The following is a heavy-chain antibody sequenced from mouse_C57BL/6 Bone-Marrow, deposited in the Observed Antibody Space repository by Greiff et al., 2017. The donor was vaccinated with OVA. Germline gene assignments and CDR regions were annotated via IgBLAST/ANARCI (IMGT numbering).Heavy chain of an antibody. CDR1: GYTFTSYW. V-gene: IGHV1-72*01. D-gene: IGHD1-1*01. CDR2: IDPNGGGT. CDR3: ARGDDYGSSAWFAY. J-gene: IGHJ3*01. Sequence: QVQLQQPGAELVKPGASVKLSCKASGYTFTSYWMHWVKQRPGRGLEWIGRIDPNGGGTKYNEKFTSKATLTVDKPSSTAYMQLSSLTSEDSAVYYCARGDDYGSSAWFAYWGQGTLVTVSA.